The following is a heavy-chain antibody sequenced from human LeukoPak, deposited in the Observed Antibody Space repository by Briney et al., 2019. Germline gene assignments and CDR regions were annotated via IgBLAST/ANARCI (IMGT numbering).Heavy chain of an antibody. CDR2: ISSSGSTI. J-gene: IGHJ5*02. CDR3: ARVTVLLWFGDYNWFDP. Sequence: GGSLRLSCAASGFTFSDYYMSWIRQAPGKGLEWVSYISSSGSTIYYADSVKGRFTISRDNAKNSPYLQMNSLRAEDTAVYYCARVTVLLWFGDYNWFDPWGQGTLVTVSS. CDR1: GFTFSDYY. D-gene: IGHD3-10*01. V-gene: IGHV3-11*04.